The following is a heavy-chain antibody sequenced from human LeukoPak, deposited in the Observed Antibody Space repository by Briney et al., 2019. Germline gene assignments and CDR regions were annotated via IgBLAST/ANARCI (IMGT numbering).Heavy chain of an antibody. Sequence: PSETLSLTCTVSGGSISSSSYYWGWIRQPPGKGLEWIGSIYYSGSTYYNPSLKSRVTISVDTSKNQFSLKLSSVTAADTAVYYCARDRRAVAGMFDYWGQGTLVTVSS. V-gene: IGHV4-39*07. CDR2: IYYSGST. D-gene: IGHD6-19*01. CDR1: GGSISSSSYY. J-gene: IGHJ4*02. CDR3: ARDRRAVAGMFDY.